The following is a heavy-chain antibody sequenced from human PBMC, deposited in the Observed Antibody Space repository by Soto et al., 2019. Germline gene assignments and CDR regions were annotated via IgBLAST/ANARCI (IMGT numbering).Heavy chain of an antibody. V-gene: IGHV3-30-3*01. CDR3: ARDIGWFGEPILYYFDY. D-gene: IGHD3-10*01. CDR2: ISYDGSNK. Sequence: GGSLRLSCAASGFTFSSYAMHWVRQAPGKGLEWVAVISYDGSNKYYADSVKGRFTISRDNSKNTLYLQMNSLRAEDTAVYYCARDIGWFGEPILYYFDYWGQGTLVTVSS. J-gene: IGHJ4*02. CDR1: GFTFSSYA.